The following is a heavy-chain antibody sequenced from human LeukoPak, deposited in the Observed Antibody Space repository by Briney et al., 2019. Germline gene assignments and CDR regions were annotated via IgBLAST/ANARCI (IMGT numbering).Heavy chain of an antibody. J-gene: IGHJ1*01. V-gene: IGHV4-34*01. CDR2: INHSGST. D-gene: IGHD3-22*01. Sequence: PSETLSLTCAVYGGSFSGYYWSWIRQPPGKGLEWIGEINHSGSTNYNPSLKSRVTISVDTSKNQFSLKLSSVTAADTAVYYCASRSDYYDAWGQGTLVTVTS. CDR1: GGSFSGYY. CDR3: ASRSDYYDA.